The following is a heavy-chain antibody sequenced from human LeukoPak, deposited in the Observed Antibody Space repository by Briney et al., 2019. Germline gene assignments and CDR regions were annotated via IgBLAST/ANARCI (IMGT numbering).Heavy chain of an antibody. D-gene: IGHD1-14*01. CDR3: ARDWPGDY. CDR1: GFTVSSNY. J-gene: IGHJ4*02. CDR2: IYSGGST. V-gene: IGHV3-66*01. Sequence: GGSLRLSCAASGFTVSSNYMSWVRPAAGKGLEWVSVIYSGGSTYYADSVKGRFTIYRDNSKNTLYLQMNILRAEDTAVYYCARDWPGDYWGQGTLVTVSS.